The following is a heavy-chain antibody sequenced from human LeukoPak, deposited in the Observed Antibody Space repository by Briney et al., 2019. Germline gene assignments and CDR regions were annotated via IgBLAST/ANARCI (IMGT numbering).Heavy chain of an antibody. J-gene: IGHJ3*02. Sequence: ASVKVSCKASGGTFSSYAISWVRQAPGQGLEWMGRIIPIFGTANYAQKFQGRVTITTDESMSTAYMELSSLRSEDTAVYYCARGYYDYVWGSYRSNKDDAFDIWGQGTMVTVSS. V-gene: IGHV1-69*05. D-gene: IGHD3-16*02. CDR1: GGTFSSYA. CDR3: ARGYYDYVWGSYRSNKDDAFDI. CDR2: IIPIFGTA.